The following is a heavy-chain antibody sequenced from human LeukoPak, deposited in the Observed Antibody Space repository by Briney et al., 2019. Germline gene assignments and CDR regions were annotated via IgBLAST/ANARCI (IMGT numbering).Heavy chain of an antibody. CDR1: GYTFTSYY. V-gene: IGHV1-46*01. Sequence: ASVKVSCKAPGYTFTSYYMHWVRQAPGQGLEWMGIINPSGGSASYAQKFQGRVTMTRDTSTSTVYMELSSLRSEDTAVYYCARAQGIAVAGKLVGGYWGQGTLVTVSS. D-gene: IGHD6-19*01. CDR2: INPSGGSA. J-gene: IGHJ4*02. CDR3: ARAQGIAVAGKLVGGY.